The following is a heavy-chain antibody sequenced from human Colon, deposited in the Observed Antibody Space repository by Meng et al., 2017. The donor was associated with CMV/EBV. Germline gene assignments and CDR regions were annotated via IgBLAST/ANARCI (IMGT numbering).Heavy chain of an antibody. D-gene: IGHD3-22*01. Sequence: GGSLRLSCAASGFTFSDHHMDWVRQAPGKGLEWVANIKEDGSEKYYVDSVKGRFTISRDNAKDSLYLQMNSLRVDDTAVYYCTRGHYDGFWGHGTRVTVSS. V-gene: IGHV3-7*04. J-gene: IGHJ4*01. CDR3: TRGHYDGF. CDR1: GFTFSDHH. CDR2: IKEDGSEK.